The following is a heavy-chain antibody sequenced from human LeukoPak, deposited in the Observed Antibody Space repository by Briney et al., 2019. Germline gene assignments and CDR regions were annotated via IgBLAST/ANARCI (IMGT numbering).Heavy chain of an antibody. Sequence: SVKVSFKASGGTFNSYAIIWVRQAPGQGLEWMGGIIPIFATANYAQKFQGRVTITADKSTSTAYMELSSLRSEDTAVYYCASRGYSGYDAYYYGMDVWGKGTTVTVSS. CDR2: IIPIFATA. CDR1: GGTFNSYA. CDR3: ASRGYSGYDAYYYGMDV. J-gene: IGHJ6*04. V-gene: IGHV1-69*06. D-gene: IGHD5-12*01.